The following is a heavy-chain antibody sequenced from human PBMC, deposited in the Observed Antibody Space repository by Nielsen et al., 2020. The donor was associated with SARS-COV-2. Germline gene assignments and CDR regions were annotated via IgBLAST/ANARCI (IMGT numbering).Heavy chain of an antibody. J-gene: IGHJ4*02. CDR3: ARGMYGMGSYVLDY. CDR2: IASSDKTT. D-gene: IGHD3-10*01. Sequence: GESLKISCAASGFTFSTYTMNWVRQAPGKGLEWVSYIASSDKTTYYADSVKGRFTVSRDNAKNSLYLQMSSLRDEDTAVYYCARGMYGMGSYVLDYWGQGTLVTVSS. V-gene: IGHV3-48*02. CDR1: GFTFSTYT.